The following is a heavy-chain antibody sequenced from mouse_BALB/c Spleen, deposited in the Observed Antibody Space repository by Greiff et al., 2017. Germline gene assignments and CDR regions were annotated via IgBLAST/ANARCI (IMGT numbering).Heavy chain of an antibody. CDR1: GYTFTSYW. CDR2: INPSNGRT. J-gene: IGHJ2*01. CDR3: ARRVYYDYYFDY. D-gene: IGHD2-4*01. V-gene: IGHV1S81*02. Sequence: QVQLQQPGAELVKPGASVKLSCKASGYTFTSYWMHWVKQRPGQGLEWIGEINPSNGRTNYNEKFKSKATLTVDKSSSTAYMQLSSLTSEDSAVYYCARRVYYDYYFDYWGQGTTLTVSS.